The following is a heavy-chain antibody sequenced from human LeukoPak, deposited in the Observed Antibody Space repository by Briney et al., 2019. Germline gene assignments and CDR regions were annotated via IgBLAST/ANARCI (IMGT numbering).Heavy chain of an antibody. D-gene: IGHD1-26*01. CDR2: IVVGSGNT. V-gene: IGHV1-58*02. J-gene: IGHJ4*02. CDR1: GFTFTSSA. Sequence: ASVKVSCKASGFTFTSSAMQWVRQARGQRLEWIGWIVVGSGNTNYAQKFRERVTITRDMSTSTAYMELSSLRSEDTAVYYCAAGLHGGSYHLDYWGQGTLVTVSS. CDR3: AAGLHGGSYHLDY.